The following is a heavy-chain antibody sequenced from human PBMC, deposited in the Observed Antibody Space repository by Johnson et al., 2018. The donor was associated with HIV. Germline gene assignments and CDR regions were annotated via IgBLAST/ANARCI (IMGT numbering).Heavy chain of an antibody. V-gene: IGHV3-30*18. CDR2: ISSAGSDK. CDR1: EFTFSSFG. CDR3: AKGRNTYGADVFDI. J-gene: IGHJ3*02. D-gene: IGHD4/OR15-4a*01. Sequence: QVQLVESGGGVVQPGKSLRLSCAASEFTFSSFGMHWVRQAPGKGLEWMAVISSAGSDKYYADSVKGRFTISRDNSKNTLYLQMNSLRVEDTAVYYCAKGRNTYGADVFDIWGQGTMVTVSS.